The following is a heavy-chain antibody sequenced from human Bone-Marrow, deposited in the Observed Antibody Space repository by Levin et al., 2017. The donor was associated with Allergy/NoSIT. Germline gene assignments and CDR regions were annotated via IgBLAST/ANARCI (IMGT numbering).Heavy chain of an antibody. CDR1: GFTFSDYY. CDR3: ARGAVTTWFQGIRLRHNWFDP. Sequence: GGSLRLSCAASGFTFSDYYMSWIRQAPGKGLEWVSYISSSGSTIYYADSVKGRFTISRDNAKNSLYLQMNSLRAEDTAVYYCARGAVTTWFQGIRLRHNWFDPWGQGTLVTVSS. D-gene: IGHD4-17*01. CDR2: ISSSGSTI. V-gene: IGHV3-11*01. J-gene: IGHJ5*02.